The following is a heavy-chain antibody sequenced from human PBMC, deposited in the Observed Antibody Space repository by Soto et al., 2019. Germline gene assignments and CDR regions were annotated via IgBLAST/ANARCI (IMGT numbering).Heavy chain of an antibody. V-gene: IGHV3-21*01. CDR2: IDSYSNFI. J-gene: IGHJ4*02. CDR1: GFTFSRYS. D-gene: IGHD1-1*01. Sequence: GGSLRLSCAASGFTFSRYSMNWFRQAPGKGLEWVASIDSYSNFIYYADSVKGRFTISRDNTRNTLFLQMNSLTVEDTAVYYCTRGGLEPFDFWGQGVLVTVSS. CDR3: TRGGLEPFDF.